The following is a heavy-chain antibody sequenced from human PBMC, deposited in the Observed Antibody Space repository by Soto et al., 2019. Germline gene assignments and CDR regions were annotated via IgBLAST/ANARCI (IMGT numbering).Heavy chain of an antibody. CDR3: ARNYIAAAGTSLNNWFDP. D-gene: IGHD6-13*01. J-gene: IGHJ5*02. Sequence: SETLSLTCTVSGGSISSYYWSWIRQPPGKGLEWIGYIYYSGSTNYNPSLKSRVTISVDTSKNQFSLKLSSVTAADTAVYYCARNYIAAAGTSLNNWFDPWGQGTLVTVSS. V-gene: IGHV4-59*08. CDR2: IYYSGST. CDR1: GGSISSYY.